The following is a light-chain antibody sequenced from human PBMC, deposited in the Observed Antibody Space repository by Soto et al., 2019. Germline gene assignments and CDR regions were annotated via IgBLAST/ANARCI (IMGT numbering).Light chain of an antibody. CDR1: SSDVGSYKF. CDR2: EGS. J-gene: IGLJ1*01. V-gene: IGLV2-23*03. CDR3: CSYAGSTNV. Sequence: QSVLTQPASVSESPGQSITISCTGTSSDVGSYKFVSWYQHHPGKAPKLVIYEGSKRPSGVSDRFSGSKSGNTASLTISGLQADDEADYYCCSYAGSTNVFGTGTKLTVL.